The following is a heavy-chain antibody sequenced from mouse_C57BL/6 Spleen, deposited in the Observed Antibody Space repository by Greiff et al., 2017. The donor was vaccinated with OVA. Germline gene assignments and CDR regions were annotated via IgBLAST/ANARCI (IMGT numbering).Heavy chain of an antibody. Sequence: QVQLKESGPELVKPGASVKISCKASGYAFSNYCMNWVKQSHGKGLEWIGRIYPGDGDTNYNRKFKGKATLTVDKSSSTAYMELSSLTSEDSAVYFCAVWLSYSYFDVWGTGTTVTVSS. CDR1: GYAFSNYC. D-gene: IGHD2-2*01. V-gene: IGHV1-82*01. CDR2: IYPGDGDT. J-gene: IGHJ1*03. CDR3: AVWLSYSYFDV.